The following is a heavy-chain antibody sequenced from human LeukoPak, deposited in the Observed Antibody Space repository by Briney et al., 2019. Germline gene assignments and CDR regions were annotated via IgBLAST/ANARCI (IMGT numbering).Heavy chain of an antibody. V-gene: IGHV3-7*01. J-gene: IGHJ4*01. CDR3: AGSFGDVKNF. CDR1: GFTFSSYG. Sequence: GRSLRLSCAASGFTFSSYGMHWVRQAPGKGPEWVAHIKPDGSEKYYVDSVKGRFIISRDDARNSLSLQMNSLRAEDTAVYYCAGSFGDVKNFWGQGTLVTVSS. CDR2: IKPDGSEK. D-gene: IGHD3-10*01.